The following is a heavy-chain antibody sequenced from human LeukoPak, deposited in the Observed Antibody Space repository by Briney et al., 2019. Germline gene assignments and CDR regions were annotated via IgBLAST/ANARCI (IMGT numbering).Heavy chain of an antibody. CDR2: ISYDGSNK. V-gene: IGHV3-30*04. CDR3: ARDYSSSWYLAFDI. J-gene: IGHJ3*02. Sequence: GGSLRLSCAASGFTCSSYAMHWVRQAPGKGLEWVAVISYDGSNKYYADSVKGRFTISRDNSKNTLYLQMNSLRAEDTAVYYCARDYSSSWYLAFDIWGQGTMVTVSP. CDR1: GFTCSSYA. D-gene: IGHD6-13*01.